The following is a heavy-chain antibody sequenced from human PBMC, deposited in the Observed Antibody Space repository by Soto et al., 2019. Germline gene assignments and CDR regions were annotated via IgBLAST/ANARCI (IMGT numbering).Heavy chain of an antibody. D-gene: IGHD3-22*01. CDR2: IFYSGTT. CDR1: GGSISSGGYY. Sequence: SETLSLTCTVSGGSISSGGYYWSWIRQHPGKGLEWIGYIFYSGTTYYNPSLKSRVTISVDTSRNQFSLKLSSVTAADTAVYYCARGINYYDSSGDSWFDPWGQGTLVTVSS. CDR3: ARGINYYDSSGDSWFDP. V-gene: IGHV4-31*03. J-gene: IGHJ5*02.